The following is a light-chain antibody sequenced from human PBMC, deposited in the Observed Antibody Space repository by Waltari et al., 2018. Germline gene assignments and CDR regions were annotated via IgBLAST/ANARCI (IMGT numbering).Light chain of an antibody. J-gene: IGLJ2*01. CDR1: WSNIGAGYD. V-gene: IGLV1-40*01. CDR2: GVN. Sequence: QSVLTQPPSVSGAPGQRVTISCTGSWSNIGAGYDFHWYQQLPGKAPTLLVYGVNTRPPGVPDRFFGSKSGTSASLAIPGLQPEDEADYYCQSYDTSLGVVFGGGTKLTVL. CDR3: QSYDTSLGVV.